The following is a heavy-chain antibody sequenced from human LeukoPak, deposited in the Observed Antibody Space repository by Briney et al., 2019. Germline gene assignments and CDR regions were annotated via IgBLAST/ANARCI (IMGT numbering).Heavy chain of an antibody. V-gene: IGHV5-51*01. J-gene: IGHJ4*02. CDR3: AIGGDSSTSCYRCFNY. CDR2: IYPDDSDT. CDR1: GYSVTNYW. D-gene: IGHD2-2*01. Sequence: MTGESLKISCEGSGYSVTNYWIGWVRQVPGKGLEWMGIIYPDDSDTRYSPSFQGQVTISADKSIGTAYLQWSSLKASDTAMYYCAIGGDSSTSCYRCFNYWGQGTLVTVSS.